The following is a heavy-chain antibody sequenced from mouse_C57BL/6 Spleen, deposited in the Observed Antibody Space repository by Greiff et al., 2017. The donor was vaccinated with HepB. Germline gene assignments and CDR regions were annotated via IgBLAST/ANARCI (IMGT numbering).Heavy chain of an antibody. CDR2: INYDGSST. CDR3: AREGDSYWYFDV. CDR1: GFTFSDYY. J-gene: IGHJ1*03. D-gene: IGHD2-13*01. V-gene: IGHV5-16*01. Sequence: EVQLVESEGGLVQPGSSMKLSCTASGFTFSDYYMAWVRQVPEKGLEWVANINYDGSSTYYLDSLKSRFIISRDNAKNILYLQMSSLKSEDTATYYCAREGDSYWYFDVWGTGTTVTVSS.